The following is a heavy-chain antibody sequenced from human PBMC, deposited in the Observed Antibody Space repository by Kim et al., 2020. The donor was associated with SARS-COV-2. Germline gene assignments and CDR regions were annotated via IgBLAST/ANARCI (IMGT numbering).Heavy chain of an antibody. CDR3: ARGGCSSTSCLDN. V-gene: IGHV3-74*01. D-gene: IGHD2-2*01. Sequence: NYADSVKGRFTFSRDNAKNTLYLQMNSLGAEDTAVYYCARGGCSSTSCLDNWGQGTLVTVSS. J-gene: IGHJ4*02.